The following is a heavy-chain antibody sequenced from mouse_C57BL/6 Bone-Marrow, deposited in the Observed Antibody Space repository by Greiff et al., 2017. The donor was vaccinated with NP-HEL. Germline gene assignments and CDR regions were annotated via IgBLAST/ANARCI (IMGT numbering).Heavy chain of an antibody. V-gene: IGHV1-82*01. D-gene: IGHD4-1*01. CDR1: GYAFSSSW. CDR3: ARWDPNYAMDY. CDR2: IYPGDGDT. J-gene: IGHJ4*01. Sequence: QVQLKQPGPELVKPGASVKISCKASGYAFSSSWMNWVKQRPGKGLEWIGRIYPGDGDTNYNGKFKGKSTLTADKSSSTAYMQLSSLTSEDSAVYFCARWDPNYAMDYWGQGTSVTVSS.